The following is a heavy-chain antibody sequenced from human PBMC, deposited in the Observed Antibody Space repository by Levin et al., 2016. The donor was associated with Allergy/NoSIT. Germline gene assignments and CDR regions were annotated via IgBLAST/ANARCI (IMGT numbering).Heavy chain of an antibody. V-gene: IGHV5-51*01. CDR1: GYSFTSYW. D-gene: IGHD1-26*01. CDR3: ARLGRLWELLRSVDY. CDR2: IYPGDSDT. J-gene: IGHJ4*02. Sequence: GESLKISCKGSGYSFTSYWIGWVRQMPGKGLEWMGIIYPGDSDTRYSPSFQGQVTISADKSISTAYLQWSSLKASDTAMYYCARLGRLWELLRSVDYWGQGTLVTVSS.